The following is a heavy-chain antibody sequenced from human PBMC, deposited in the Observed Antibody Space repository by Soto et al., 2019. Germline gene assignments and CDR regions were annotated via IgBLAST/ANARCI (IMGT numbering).Heavy chain of an antibody. D-gene: IGHD6-13*01. CDR3: ARVLPGVAAAFDAFDI. J-gene: IGHJ3*02. Sequence: LSLTCTVSGGSVVSATYYWTWIRQPPGKGLEWIGYIYYDGATSYSPSLKSRVTISMDTSKNQFSLKLTSVTAADTALYFCARVLPGVAAAFDAFDIWGQGTVVTVSS. CDR1: GGSVVSATYY. V-gene: IGHV4-61*01. CDR2: IYYDGAT.